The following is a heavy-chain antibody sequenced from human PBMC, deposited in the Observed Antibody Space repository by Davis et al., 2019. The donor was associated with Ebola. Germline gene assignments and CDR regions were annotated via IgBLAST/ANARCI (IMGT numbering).Heavy chain of an antibody. J-gene: IGHJ6*02. V-gene: IGHV2-70*11. CDR2: IDCDDDK. CDR3: ARIRQSRYGDNWDYGVDV. D-gene: IGHD5-24*01. CDR1: GFSLRTSGMC. Sequence: SGPTLVKPTQTLTLTCTFSGFSLRTSGMCVSWIRQPPGKALEWLARIDCDDDKYYSTSLKTRLTISKDTSKNQVVLTMTNMDPVDTATYYCARIRQSRYGDNWDYGVDVWGQGTTVTVSS.